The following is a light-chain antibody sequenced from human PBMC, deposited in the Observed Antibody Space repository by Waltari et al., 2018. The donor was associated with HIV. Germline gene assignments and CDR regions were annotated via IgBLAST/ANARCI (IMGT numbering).Light chain of an antibody. CDR2: DVN. CDR1: NSALYNY. V-gene: IGLV2-14*03. CDR3: SSYVGSARL. Sequence: QSDLTQPASVSGSPGQSITISCTATNSALYNYISWYQHHPGDAPKLILFDVNRRPSGISVRFSGSKSGNTASLTISWLQADDEADYFCSSYVGSARLFGGGTKVTVL. J-gene: IGLJ2*01.